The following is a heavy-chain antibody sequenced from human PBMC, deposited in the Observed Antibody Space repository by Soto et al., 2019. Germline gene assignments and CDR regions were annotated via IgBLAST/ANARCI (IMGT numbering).Heavy chain of an antibody. J-gene: IGHJ4*02. CDR1: GGTFSSYA. D-gene: IGHD3-3*01. CDR3: ASLEGSGHTVGSHKTNEQPNDY. V-gene: IGHV1-69*13. Sequence: GASVKVSCKASGGTFSSYAISWVRQAPGQGLEWMGGIIPIFGTANYAQKFQGRVTITADESTSTAYMELSSLRSEDTAVYYCASLEGSGHTVGSHKTNEQPNDYWGQGTLVTVSS. CDR2: IIPIFGTA.